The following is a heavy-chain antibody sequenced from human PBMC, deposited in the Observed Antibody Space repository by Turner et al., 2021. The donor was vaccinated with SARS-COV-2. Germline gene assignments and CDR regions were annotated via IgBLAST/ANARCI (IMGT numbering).Heavy chain of an antibody. D-gene: IGHD6-13*01. V-gene: IGHV1-2*02. CDR2: INPNSGAT. Sequence: QVQLVQSGAEVKKPGASVKVSCNAFGYTFIGYYMHWVRQAPGQGREWMGWINPNSGATNYAQKFEGRVTMTRDTSSSTAYMELRRLRSDDTAVYYCAREQRAAAGEYYYGMEVWGRGTTVTVSS. CDR3: AREQRAAAGEYYYGMEV. J-gene: IGHJ6*02. CDR1: GYTFIGYY.